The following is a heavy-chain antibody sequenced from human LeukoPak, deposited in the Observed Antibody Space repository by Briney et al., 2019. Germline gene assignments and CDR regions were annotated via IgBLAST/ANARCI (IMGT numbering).Heavy chain of an antibody. D-gene: IGHD2-15*01. Sequence: PGGSLRLSCAASGFTFSSYSITWVRQAPGKGLEWVSSISSSSSYIYYADSVKGRFTISRDNAKNSLYLQMNSLRAEDTAVYYCARVGCSGGSCYSGDYYYYYGMDVWGQGTTVTVSS. J-gene: IGHJ6*02. CDR3: ARVGCSGGSCYSGDYYYYYGMDV. V-gene: IGHV3-21*01. CDR2: ISSSSSYI. CDR1: GFTFSSYS.